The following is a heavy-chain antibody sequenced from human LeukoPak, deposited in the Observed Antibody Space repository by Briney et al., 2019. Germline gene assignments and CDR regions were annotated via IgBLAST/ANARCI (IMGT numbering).Heavy chain of an antibody. Sequence: PSETLSLTCTVSGGSISSSSYYWGWIRQPPGKGLEWIGSMYYSGSTYYNPSLKSRVTISADTSKNQFSLKLSSVTAADTAVYYCAKGSGSYYSFDCWGQGTLVTVSS. CDR1: GGSISSSSYY. CDR2: MYYSGST. CDR3: AKGSGSYYSFDC. V-gene: IGHV4-39*01. J-gene: IGHJ4*02. D-gene: IGHD3-10*01.